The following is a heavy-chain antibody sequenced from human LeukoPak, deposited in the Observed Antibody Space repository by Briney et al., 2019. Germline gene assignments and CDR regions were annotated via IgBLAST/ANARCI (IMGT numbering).Heavy chain of an antibody. CDR1: GFTFSSYW. CDR2: IKQDGSEK. CDR3: ARETASSYGYSGDY. Sequence: GGSLRLSCAASGFTFSSYWMSWVRQAPGKGLEWVANIKQDGSEKYYVDSVKGRFTISRDNAKNSLYLQTNSLRAEDTAVYYCARETASSYGYSGDYWGQGTLVTVSS. D-gene: IGHD5-18*01. J-gene: IGHJ4*02. V-gene: IGHV3-7*01.